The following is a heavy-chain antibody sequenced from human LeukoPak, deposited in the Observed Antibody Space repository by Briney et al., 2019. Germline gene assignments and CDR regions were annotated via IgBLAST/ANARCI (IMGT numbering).Heavy chain of an antibody. J-gene: IGHJ4*02. Sequence: PGGSLRLSCAASGFSFNNYGMFWVRQAAGAGLEWVAFVSRDGRNQHLADSVKGRFTISRDNSQNTIYLQTNTLGTEDTAIYYCAIERHSHGYGSYLDSWGQGTLVTVSS. CDR1: GFSFNNYG. D-gene: IGHD5-12*01. CDR2: VSRDGRNQ. V-gene: IGHV3-30*03. CDR3: AIERHSHGYGSYLDS.